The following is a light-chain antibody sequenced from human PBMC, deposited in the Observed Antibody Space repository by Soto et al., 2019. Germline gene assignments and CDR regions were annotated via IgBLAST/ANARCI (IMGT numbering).Light chain of an antibody. CDR2: GAS. CDR1: QTVGPN. CDR3: QQYNNWPRT. J-gene: IGKJ1*01. V-gene: IGKV3-15*01. Sequence: EIVLTQSPDNLSVSPGESATLSCRASQTVGPNLIWYQQKFGQSPRLLIYGASTRATGSPARFSGSESGTEFTLTISSLQSEDFAVYYCQQYNNWPRTFGQGTKVDI.